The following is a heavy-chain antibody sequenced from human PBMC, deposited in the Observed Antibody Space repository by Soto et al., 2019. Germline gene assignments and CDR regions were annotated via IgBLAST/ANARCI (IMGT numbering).Heavy chain of an antibody. CDR2: IKSKTDGGTT. J-gene: IGHJ6*02. D-gene: IGHD5-12*01. Sequence: GGSLRLSCAASGFTFSNAWMNWVRQAPGKGLEWVGRIKSKTDGGTTDYAAPVKGRFTISRDDSKNTLYLQMNSLKTEDTAVYYCTTDGPGYSGYDYYYYYGMDVWGQGTTVTVSS. CDR1: GFTFSNAW. CDR3: TTDGPGYSGYDYYYYYGMDV. V-gene: IGHV3-15*07.